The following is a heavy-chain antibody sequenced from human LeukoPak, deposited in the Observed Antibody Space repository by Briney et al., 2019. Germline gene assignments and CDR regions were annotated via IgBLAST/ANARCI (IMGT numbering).Heavy chain of an antibody. CDR2: IRYDGSNK. V-gene: IGHV3-30*02. D-gene: IGHD3-10*01. CDR3: AKDEGSGSYYTFDY. J-gene: IGHJ4*02. Sequence: GGSLRLSCAASGFTFSSYGMHWVRQAPGKGLEWVAFIRYDGSNKYYADSVKGRFTISRDNAKNSLYLQMNSLRAEDTALYYCAKDEGSGSYYTFDYWGQGTLVTVSS. CDR1: GFTFSSYG.